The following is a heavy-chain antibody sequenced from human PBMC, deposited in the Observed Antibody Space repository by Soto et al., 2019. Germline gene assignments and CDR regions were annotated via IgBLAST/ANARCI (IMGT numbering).Heavy chain of an antibody. CDR3: ARVGTGTSSWYSEYQFEY. V-gene: IGHV3-21*01. CDR2: ISSSSSYT. J-gene: IGHJ4*02. Sequence: TGGSLRLSCAASGFTFSSYSMNWVRQAPGKGLEWVSSISSSSSYTYYADSVKGRFTVSRDNAKNSLYLQMNSLRAEDTAVYYCARVGTGTSSWYSEYQFEYWVQGTLVTDPS. D-gene: IGHD6-13*01. CDR1: GFTFSSYS.